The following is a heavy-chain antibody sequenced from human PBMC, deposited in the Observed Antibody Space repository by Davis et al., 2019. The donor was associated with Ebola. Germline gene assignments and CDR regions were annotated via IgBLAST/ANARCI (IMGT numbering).Heavy chain of an antibody. CDR1: GFTFSSYS. J-gene: IGHJ5*02. V-gene: IGHV3-48*02. D-gene: IGHD2-15*01. CDR2: ISSSSSTI. Sequence: PGGSLRLSCAASGFTFSSYSMNWVRQAPGKGLEWVSYISSSSSTIYYADSVKGRFTISRDNATNSLYLQMNSLRDEDTAVYYCARELIYCSGGSCRYNWFDPWGQGTLVTISS. CDR3: ARELIYCSGGSCRYNWFDP.